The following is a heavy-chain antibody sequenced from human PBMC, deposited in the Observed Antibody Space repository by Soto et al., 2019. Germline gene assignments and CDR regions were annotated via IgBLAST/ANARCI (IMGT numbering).Heavy chain of an antibody. Sequence: PGGSLRLSCAASGFPFSSYAMSWVRQAPGKGLEWVSAISGSGGSTYYADSVKGRFTISRDNSKNTLYLQMSSLRAEDTAVYYCVKEGYYYDSSGYYYGWFDPWGQGTLVTVSS. CDR2: ISGSGGST. CDR3: VKEGYYYDSSGYYYGWFDP. D-gene: IGHD3-22*01. CDR1: GFPFSSYA. J-gene: IGHJ5*02. V-gene: IGHV3-23*01.